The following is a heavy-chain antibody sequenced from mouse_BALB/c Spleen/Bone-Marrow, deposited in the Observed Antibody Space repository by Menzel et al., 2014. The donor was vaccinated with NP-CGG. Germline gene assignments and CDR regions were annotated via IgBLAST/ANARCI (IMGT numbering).Heavy chain of an antibody. Sequence: EVMLVESGGGLVKPGGSLKLSCAASGFTLSGYNMSWVRQTPEKRREGVATISSGGSYTYYLDSVKGRFTISRDNAENTLYLQMSSLKSEDTAMYYCTKLLRLRKYFDVWGAGTTVTVSS. V-gene: IGHV5-6-4*01. CDR3: TKLLRLRKYFDV. J-gene: IGHJ1*01. D-gene: IGHD1-2*01. CDR1: GFTLSGYN. CDR2: ISSGGSYT.